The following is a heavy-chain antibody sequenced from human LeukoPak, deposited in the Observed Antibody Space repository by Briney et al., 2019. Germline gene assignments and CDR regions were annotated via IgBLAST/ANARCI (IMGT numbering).Heavy chain of an antibody. Sequence: SETVSLXCIVSGGSQRRYYWSWLREPPGTGLEGVGYICYSGCTNHPPFLKSRVTISVDTSKNQFSPKLSSVTAADTAVYYCARGSYDLVYYFDYWGQGTLVTVSS. CDR2: ICYSGCT. D-gene: IGHD2-8*01. CDR3: ARGSYDLVYYFDY. V-gene: IGHV4-59*01. CDR1: GGSQRRYY. J-gene: IGHJ4*02.